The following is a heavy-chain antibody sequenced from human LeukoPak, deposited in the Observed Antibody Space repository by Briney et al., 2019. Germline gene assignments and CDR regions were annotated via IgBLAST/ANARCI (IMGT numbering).Heavy chain of an antibody. D-gene: IGHD1-1*01. CDR1: GFTFSNYA. CDR3: ARDLNWDLFDY. CDR2: IGTADDT. J-gene: IGHJ4*02. V-gene: IGHV3-13*04. Sequence: GGSLRLSCAASGFTFSNYAMHWVRQATGKGLEWVSTIGTADDTYYSGSVKGRFTISRENAKSSLYLQMNSLRAGDTAVYYCARDLNWDLFDYWGQGTLVTVSS.